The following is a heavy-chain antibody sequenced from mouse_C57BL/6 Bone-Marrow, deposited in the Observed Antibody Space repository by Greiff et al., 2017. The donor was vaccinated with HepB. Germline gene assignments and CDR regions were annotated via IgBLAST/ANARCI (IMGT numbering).Heavy chain of an antibody. CDR3: ARHGYYGSSYFYYAMDY. D-gene: IGHD1-1*01. J-gene: IGHJ4*01. CDR2: IWSDGST. CDR1: GFSLTSYG. V-gene: IGHV2-6-1*01. Sequence: QVQLKESGPGLVAPSQSLSITCTVSGFSLTSYGVHWVRQPPGKGLEWLVVIWSDGSTTYNSALKSRLSISKDNSKSQVFLKMNSLQTDDTAMYYCARHGYYGSSYFYYAMDYWGQGTSVTVSS.